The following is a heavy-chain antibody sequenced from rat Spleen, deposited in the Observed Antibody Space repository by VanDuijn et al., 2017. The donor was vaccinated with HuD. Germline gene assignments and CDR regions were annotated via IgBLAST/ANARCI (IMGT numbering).Heavy chain of an antibody. Sequence: EVQLVESGGGLVEPGRSLKLSCAASGFAFSNYGMAWVRQAPTKGLAWVAYISIGGGDTYYRDSVKGRFTISRDNAKSTLYLQMDRLRSEDTATYYCATDGGEYWGQGVMVTVSS. CDR2: ISIGGGDT. CDR1: GFAFSNYG. CDR3: ATDGGEY. V-gene: IGHV5-27*01. J-gene: IGHJ2*01. D-gene: IGHD4-2*01.